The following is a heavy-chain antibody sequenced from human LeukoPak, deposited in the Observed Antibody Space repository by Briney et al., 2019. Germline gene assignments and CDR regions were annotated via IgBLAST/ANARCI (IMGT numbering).Heavy chain of an antibody. CDR2: INPDGNKK. CDR3: ARDLHRITIFGVGLDYYYYGMDV. CDR1: GLTFSSSW. V-gene: IGHV3-7*01. D-gene: IGHD3-3*01. J-gene: IGHJ6*02. Sequence: PGGSLRLSCAVSGLTFSSSWMDWVRQAPGKGLEWVASINPDGNKKYSADSVKGRFTISRDNSKDTLYLQMNSLRAEDTAVYYCARDLHRITIFGVGLDYYYYGMDVWGQGTTVTVSS.